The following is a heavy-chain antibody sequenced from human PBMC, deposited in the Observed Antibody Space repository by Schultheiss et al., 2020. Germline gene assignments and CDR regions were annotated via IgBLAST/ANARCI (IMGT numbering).Heavy chain of an antibody. V-gene: IGHV3-23*01. J-gene: IGHJ6*02. D-gene: IGHD4-23*01. CDR2: ISSSGGST. CDR1: GFTFSSYA. Sequence: GGSLRLSCAASGFTFSSYAMHWVRQAPGKGLEWVSAISSSGGSTYYADSVKGRFTISRDNSKNTLYLQMNSLRAEDTAVYYCARDDLGGGGMDVWGQGTTVTVSS. CDR3: ARDDLGGGGMDV.